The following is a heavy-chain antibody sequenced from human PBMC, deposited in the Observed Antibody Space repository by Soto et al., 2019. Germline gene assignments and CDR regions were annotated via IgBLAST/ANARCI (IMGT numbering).Heavy chain of an antibody. CDR3: ARERIVVLPAAEHYYFDY. V-gene: IGHV3-33*01. J-gene: IGHJ4*02. CDR2: IWYDGSNK. D-gene: IGHD2-2*01. CDR1: GFTFSSCG. Sequence: QVQLVESGGGVVQPGRSLRLSCAASGFTFSSCGMHWVRQAPGKGLEWVAVIWYDGSNKYYADSVKGRFTISRDNSKNTLYLQMNSLRAEDTAVYYCARERIVVLPAAEHYYFDYWGQGTMVTVSS.